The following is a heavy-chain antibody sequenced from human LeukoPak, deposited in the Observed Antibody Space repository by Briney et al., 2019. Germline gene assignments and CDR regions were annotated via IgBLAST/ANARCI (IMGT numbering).Heavy chain of an antibody. J-gene: IGHJ4*02. D-gene: IGHD3-22*01. CDR1: GSTFSSYA. CDR3: ARVDGDSSGYYSFDY. CDR2: ISYDGSNK. V-gene: IGHV3-30-3*01. Sequence: RGSLRLSCAASGSTFSSYAMHWVRQAPGKGLEWVAVISYDGSNKYYADSVKGRFTISRDNSKNTLYLQMNSLRAEDTAVYYCARVDGDSSGYYSFDYWGQGTLVTVSS.